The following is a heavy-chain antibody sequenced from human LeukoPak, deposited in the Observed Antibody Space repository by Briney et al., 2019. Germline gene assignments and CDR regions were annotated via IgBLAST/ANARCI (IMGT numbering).Heavy chain of an antibody. Sequence: GGSLRLSCAASGFTFSTYEFNWVRQAPGKGLEWVAYIGVGGNSIYYADSVRGRFTTSRDNAQNSLYLEMNSLRVEDTALYYCARETAHCGGDCFDYWGQGTLVAVSS. CDR1: GFTFSTYE. J-gene: IGHJ4*02. V-gene: IGHV3-48*03. CDR3: ARETAHCGGDCFDY. D-gene: IGHD2-21*01. CDR2: IGVGGNSI.